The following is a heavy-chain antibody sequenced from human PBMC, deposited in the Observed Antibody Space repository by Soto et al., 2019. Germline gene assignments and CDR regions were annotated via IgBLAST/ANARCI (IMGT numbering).Heavy chain of an antibody. CDR3: ARAPTTVTTAYYFDY. CDR2: IAYDGSNK. D-gene: IGHD4-17*01. J-gene: IGHJ4*02. V-gene: IGHV3-30-3*01. Sequence: QVQLVESGGGVVQPGRSLRLSCAASGFTFSNYAMHWVRQAPGTRLEWVAVIAYDGSNKYYADSVKGRFTISRDNSKNTLYLQMNSLRAGDTAVYYCARAPTTVTTAYYFDYWGQGTLVTVSS. CDR1: GFTFSNYA.